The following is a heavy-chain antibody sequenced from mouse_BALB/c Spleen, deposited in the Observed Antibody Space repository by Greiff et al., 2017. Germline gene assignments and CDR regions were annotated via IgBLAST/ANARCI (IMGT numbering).Heavy chain of an antibody. CDR1: GFTFSSYY. J-gene: IGHJ2*01. CDR2: INSNGGST. D-gene: IGHD2-4*01. CDR3: ARHDYDYDVSYFDY. Sequence: EVQRVESGGGLVKLGGSLKLSCAASGFTFSSYYMSWVRQTPEKRLELVAAINSNGGSTYYPDTVKGRFTISRDNAKNTLYLQMSSLKSEDTALYYCARHDYDYDVSYFDYWGQGTTLTVSS. V-gene: IGHV5-6-2*01.